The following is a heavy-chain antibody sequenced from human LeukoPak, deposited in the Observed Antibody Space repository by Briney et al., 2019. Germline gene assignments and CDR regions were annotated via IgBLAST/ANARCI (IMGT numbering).Heavy chain of an antibody. CDR2: ISSSSSYI. CDR3: ARALTYGDNSYYYYYMDV. Sequence: GGSLRLSCAASGFTFSSYSMNWVRQAPGKGLEWVSSISSSSSYIYYADSVKGRFTISRDNDKNSLYLQMNSLRAEDTAVYYCARALTYGDNSYYYYYMDVWGKGTTVTVSS. CDR1: GFTFSSYS. V-gene: IGHV3-21*01. D-gene: IGHD4-17*01. J-gene: IGHJ6*03.